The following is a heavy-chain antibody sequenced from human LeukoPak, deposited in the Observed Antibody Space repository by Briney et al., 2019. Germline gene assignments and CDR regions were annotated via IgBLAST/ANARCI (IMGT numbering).Heavy chain of an antibody. D-gene: IGHD3-3*01. J-gene: IGHJ4*02. CDR1: GYTFTSYD. CDR3: ARGRRDDFWSGYPY. CDR2: MNPNSGNT. V-gene: IGHV1-8*03. Sequence: ASVKVSCKASGYTFTSYDINWVRQATGQGLEWMGWMNPNSGNTGYAQKFQGRVTITRNTSISTAYMELSSPRSEDTAVYYCARGRRDDFWSGYPYWGQGTLVTVSS.